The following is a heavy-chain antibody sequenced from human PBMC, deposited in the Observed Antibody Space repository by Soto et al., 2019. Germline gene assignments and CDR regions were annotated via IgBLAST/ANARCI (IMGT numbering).Heavy chain of an antibody. CDR1: GASVNIIPSY. D-gene: IGHD2-21*02. CDR2: IYNHNRT. Sequence: QLQLRESGPGLLRPSETLSLSCAVSGASVNIIPSYWGWIRQPPGKELQWIGGIYNHNRTHYTPSLKGRVSMSVDTSKNRFSLTLTSVTAADTAFYYCARPSPTARQAIDYWGPGILVTVSP. V-gene: IGHV4-39*01. CDR3: ARPSPTARQAIDY. J-gene: IGHJ4*02.